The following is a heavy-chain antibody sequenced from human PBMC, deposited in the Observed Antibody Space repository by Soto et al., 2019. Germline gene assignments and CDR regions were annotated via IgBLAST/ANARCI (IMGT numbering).Heavy chain of an antibody. CDR1: GYSFTSYW. J-gene: IGHJ6*02. D-gene: IGHD6-6*01. Sequence: GESLKISCKGSGYSFTSYWISWVRQMPGKGLEWMGRIDPSDSYTNYSPSFQGHVTISADKSISTAYLQWSSLKASDTAMYYCAREGNLEYSSSSAGYYYYYYGMDVWGQGTTVTVSS. CDR2: IDPSDSYT. V-gene: IGHV5-10-1*01. CDR3: AREGNLEYSSSSAGYYYYYYGMDV.